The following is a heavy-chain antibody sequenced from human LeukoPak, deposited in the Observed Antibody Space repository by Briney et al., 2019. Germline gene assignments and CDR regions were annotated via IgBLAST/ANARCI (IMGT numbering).Heavy chain of an antibody. V-gene: IGHV3-23*01. D-gene: IGHD2-15*01. CDR3: AKGGRGAYYYYYMDV. J-gene: IGHJ6*03. Sequence: GGSLRLSCAASGFTFSIYAMSWVRQAPGKGLEWVSAIIGSGGSTYYADSGKGRFTISRDNSKNTLYLQMNSLRAEGTAVYYCAKGGRGAYYYYYMDVWGKGNTVTVSS. CDR2: IIGSGGST. CDR1: GFTFSIYA.